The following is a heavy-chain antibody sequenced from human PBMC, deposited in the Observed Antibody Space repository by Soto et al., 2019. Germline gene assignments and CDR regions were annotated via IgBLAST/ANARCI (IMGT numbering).Heavy chain of an antibody. Sequence: PSETLSLTCTVSGGSISSSSYYWGWIRQPPGKGLEWIAIINYSGSIYYNLSLKSRVTISVDTSKNQLSLRVTSVTAADTAIYYCVRYCSGASCYGGAAPAGNFFDYWGQGTLVTVSS. V-gene: IGHV4-39*01. CDR2: INYSGSI. D-gene: IGHD2-2*01. J-gene: IGHJ4*02. CDR1: GGSISSSSYY. CDR3: VRYCSGASCYGGAAPAGNFFDY.